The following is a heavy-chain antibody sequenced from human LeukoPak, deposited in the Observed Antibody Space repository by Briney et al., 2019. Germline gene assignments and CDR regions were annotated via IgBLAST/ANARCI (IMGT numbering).Heavy chain of an antibody. CDR2: ISAHDGGT. Sequence: ASVRVSCKVSGGTFSSYDINWVRQAPGQGLEWMGWISAHDGGTNYALKLQDRVSMTTGTSTSTAYMELRGLRSDDTAVYYCARRSTLYSSGWFYFDYWGQGTLVTVSS. V-gene: IGHV1-18*01. D-gene: IGHD6-19*01. J-gene: IGHJ4*02. CDR3: ARRSTLYSSGWFYFDY. CDR1: GGTFSSYD.